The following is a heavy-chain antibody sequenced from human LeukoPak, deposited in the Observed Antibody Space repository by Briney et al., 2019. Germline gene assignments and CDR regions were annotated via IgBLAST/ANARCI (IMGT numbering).Heavy chain of an antibody. CDR3: ARGFSTGFDY. CDR1: GGSISGYY. D-gene: IGHD2-2*01. CDR2: IYYSGTT. Sequence: SETLSLTCTVSGGSISGYYWSWIRQPPGKGLEWIAFIYYSGTTNYNPSLKSRVTVSIDTSQNQFSLKLTSVTAADTAVYYCARGFSTGFDYWGQGTLVTVSS. V-gene: IGHV4-59*08. J-gene: IGHJ4*02.